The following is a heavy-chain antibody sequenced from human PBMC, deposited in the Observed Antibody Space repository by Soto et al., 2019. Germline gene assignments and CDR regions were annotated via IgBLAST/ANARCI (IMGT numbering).Heavy chain of an antibody. J-gene: IGHJ4*02. D-gene: IGHD4-17*01. CDR2: LNPNSGNT. CDR1: GSTSSSYD. CDR3: TRGIGEAYGDNGGIDY. V-gene: IGHV1-8*01. Sequence: QVQLVQSGAEVKKPGPSGKVSCKASGSTSSSYDINWLRQATGQGLEWMGWLNPNSGNTDYAQKFQGRVTMTRNTSISTSYLQLSSLRSEDTAMYYCTRGIGEAYGDNGGIDYWGQGTLVTVSS.